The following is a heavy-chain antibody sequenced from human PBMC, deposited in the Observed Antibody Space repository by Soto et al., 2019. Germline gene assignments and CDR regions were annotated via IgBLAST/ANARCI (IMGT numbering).Heavy chain of an antibody. J-gene: IGHJ4*02. CDR3: XXXXXXXXXGSYDR. V-gene: IGHV1-24*01. D-gene: IGHD3-16*01. CDR1: GYTLTELS. Sequence: QVQLVQSGAEVKKPGASVKVSCKVSGYTLTELSMHWVRQAPGKGLEWXGGFDPEDGETIYAQKFQGRVTMTEDTXXXXXXXXXXXXXXXXXXXXXXXXXXXXXXXGSYDRWGQGTLVTVSS. CDR2: FDPEDGET.